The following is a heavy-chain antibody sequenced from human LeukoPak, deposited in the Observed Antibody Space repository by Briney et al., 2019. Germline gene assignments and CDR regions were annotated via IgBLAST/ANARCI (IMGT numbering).Heavy chain of an antibody. V-gene: IGHV1-69*13. CDR1: GGTFSSYA. D-gene: IGHD3-9*01. CDR3: ARVRDYYDILTGYHNHYGMDV. Sequence: ASVKVSCKASGGTFSSYAISWVRQAPGQGLEWMGGIIPIFGTANYAQKFQGRVTITADESTSTAYMELSSLRSEDTAVYYCARVRDYYDILTGYHNHYGMDVCGKGTTVTVSS. J-gene: IGHJ6*04. CDR2: IIPIFGTA.